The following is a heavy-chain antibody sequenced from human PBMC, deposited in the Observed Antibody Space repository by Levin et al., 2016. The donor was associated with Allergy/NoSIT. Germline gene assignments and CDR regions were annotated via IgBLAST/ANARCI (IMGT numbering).Heavy chain of an antibody. Sequence: WIRQPPGKGLEWIGFIWHRGSTYYSPSLKSRATISVDRNGNQFSLNLNSVTAADTAVYYCARAQGMVRGVISRNQYYYGLDVWGKGTTVTVSS. D-gene: IGHD3-10*01. J-gene: IGHJ6*04. CDR2: IWHRGST. V-gene: IGHV4-30-2*01. CDR3: ARAQGMVRGVISRNQYYYGLDV.